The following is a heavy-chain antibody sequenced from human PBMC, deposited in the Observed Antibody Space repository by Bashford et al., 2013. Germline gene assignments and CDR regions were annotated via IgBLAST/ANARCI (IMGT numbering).Heavy chain of an antibody. Sequence: ASVKVSCQAFWIHLQRLLYALGATGPGQGFEWMGSITHSGDTIYPEKFQGRVTMTRDTSISTAYMDLSSLRPDDTAVYFCARGGCGGPSCTRSRIFDYWGQGTQVTVSS. CDR1: IHLQRLL. J-gene: IGHJ4*02. V-gene: IGHV1-2*02. CDR2: ITHSGDT. D-gene: IGHD2-2*01. CDR3: ARGGCGGPSCTRSRIFDY.